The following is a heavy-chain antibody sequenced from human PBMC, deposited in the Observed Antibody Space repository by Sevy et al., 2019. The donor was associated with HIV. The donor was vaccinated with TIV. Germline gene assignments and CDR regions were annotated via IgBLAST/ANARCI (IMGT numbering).Heavy chain of an antibody. CDR1: GFTFHSNA. V-gene: IGHV3-23*01. J-gene: IGHJ4*02. CDR2: ISASGGQT. D-gene: IGHD3-3*01. CDR3: AKLSLIPIFGVIMNGRFYSDS. Sequence: GGSLRLSCPASGFTFHSNAMSWVRQAPGKGLEWVSVISASGGQTFYADSVRGRFIISRDNSKNTLYLQMNSLGADDTAVYYCAKLSLIPIFGVIMNGRFYSDSWGQGTLVTVSS.